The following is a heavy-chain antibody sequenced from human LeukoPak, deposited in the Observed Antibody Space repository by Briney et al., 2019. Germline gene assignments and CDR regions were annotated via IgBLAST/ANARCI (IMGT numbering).Heavy chain of an antibody. J-gene: IGHJ6*03. CDR3: AREGTVQPEVPAATLNYYYYYMDV. CDR2: IYHSGST. D-gene: IGHD2-2*01. V-gene: IGHV4-4*02. CDR1: GGSISSSNW. Sequence: KPSGTLSLTCAVSGGSISSSNWWSWVRQPPGKGLEWIGEIYHSGSTNYNPSLKSRVTISVDKSKNQFSLKLSSVTAEDTAVYYCAREGTVQPEVPAATLNYYYYYMDVWGKGTTVTVSS.